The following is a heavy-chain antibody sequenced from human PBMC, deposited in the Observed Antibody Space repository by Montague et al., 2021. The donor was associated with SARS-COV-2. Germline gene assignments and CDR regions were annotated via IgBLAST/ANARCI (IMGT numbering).Heavy chain of an antibody. CDR3: AMELVGAIDY. J-gene: IGHJ4*02. V-gene: IGHV3-30*04. CDR2: ISYDGSNK. D-gene: IGHD1-26*01. CDR1: GFTFSSYA. Sequence: YLRLSCAATGFTFSSYAMHWVRQAPGKGLEWVAVISYDGSNKYYADSVKGRFTISRDNSKDTLYLQMNSLRAEDTAVYYCAMELVGAIDYWGQGTLVTVSS.